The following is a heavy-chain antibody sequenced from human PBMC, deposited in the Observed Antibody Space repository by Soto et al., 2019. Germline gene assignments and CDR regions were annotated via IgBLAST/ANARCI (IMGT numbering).Heavy chain of an antibody. V-gene: IGHV4-31*03. CDR3: ARLVSGYYYLVYYFDY. D-gene: IGHD3-22*01. CDR1: GGSISSGGYY. CDR2: IYYSGST. J-gene: IGHJ4*02. Sequence: QVQLQESGPGLVKPSQTLSLTCTVSGGSISSGGYYWSWIRQHPGKGLEWIGYIYYSGSTYYNPSLKSRVTISVDTSKNQFSLKLSSVTAADTAVYYCARLVSGYYYLVYYFDYWGQGTLVTVSS.